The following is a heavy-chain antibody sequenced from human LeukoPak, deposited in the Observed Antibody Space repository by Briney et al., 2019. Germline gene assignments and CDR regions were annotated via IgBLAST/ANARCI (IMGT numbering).Heavy chain of an antibody. CDR1: GGSISSYY. CDR2: IYYSGST. D-gene: IGHD5-18*01. Sequence: SETLSLTCTVSGGSISSYYWSWVRQPPGKGLEWIGYIYYSGSTNYNPSLKSRVTISVDTSKNQFSLKLSSVTAADTAVYYCARPGVGSGRYGAFDIWGQGTMVTVSS. V-gene: IGHV4-59*08. CDR3: ARPGVGSGRYGAFDI. J-gene: IGHJ3*02.